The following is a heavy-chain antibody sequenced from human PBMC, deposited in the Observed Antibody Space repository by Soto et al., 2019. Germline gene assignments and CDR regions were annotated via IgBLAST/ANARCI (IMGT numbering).Heavy chain of an antibody. CDR3: ARWVTTGGLDV. D-gene: IGHD3-16*01. V-gene: IGHV3-33*05. CDR2: TSYDGSNN. Sequence: QVQLVESGGGVVQPGKSLRLSCVGSGFTFRSYVIHWVRQAPGKGLEWVALTSYDGSNNFYGDSVKGRFTISRHNSRNTVELQMDSLRFEDTALYYCARWVTTGGLDVWGQGTLVSVSS. CDR1: GFTFRSYV. J-gene: IGHJ4*02.